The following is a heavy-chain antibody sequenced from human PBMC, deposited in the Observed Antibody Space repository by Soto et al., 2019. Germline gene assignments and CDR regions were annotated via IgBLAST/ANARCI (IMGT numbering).Heavy chain of an antibody. CDR3: ARELRFLEWPDYYGMDV. CDR2: IYYSGST. Sequence: SETLSLTCTVSGGSISSGGYYWSWIRQHPGKGLEWIGYIYYSGSTYYNPSLKSRVTISVDTSKNQFSLKLSSVTAADTAVYYRARELRFLEWPDYYGMDVWGQGTTVTVSS. CDR1: GGSISSGGYY. J-gene: IGHJ6*02. V-gene: IGHV4-31*03. D-gene: IGHD3-3*01.